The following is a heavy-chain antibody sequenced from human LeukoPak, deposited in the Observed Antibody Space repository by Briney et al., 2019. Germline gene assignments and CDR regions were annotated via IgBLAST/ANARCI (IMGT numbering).Heavy chain of an antibody. V-gene: IGHV3-7*03. CDR2: IKEDGSET. D-gene: IGHD4-23*01. J-gene: IGHJ4*02. CDR1: GFTFSSYW. CDR3: ARAGGGYFDY. Sequence: GGSLRLSCAVSGFTFSSYWMSWVRQAPGMGLELVANIKEDGSETYYVDSVKGRFTISRDNARKSVYLQMNRLRAGDTAVYYCARAGGGYFDYWGQGTLVTVSS.